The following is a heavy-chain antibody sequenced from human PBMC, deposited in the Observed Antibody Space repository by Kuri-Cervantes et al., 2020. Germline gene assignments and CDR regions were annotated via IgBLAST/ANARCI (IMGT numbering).Heavy chain of an antibody. J-gene: IGHJ5*02. Sequence: GGSLRLSCAASGFTFDDYGMSWVRQAPGKGLEWVSSINWNGGSTGYADSVKGRFTISRDNAKNSLYLQMNSLRAEDTAVYYCARVGFWSGYLNWFDPWGQGTLVTVSS. V-gene: IGHV3-20*04. CDR2: INWNGGST. CDR3: ARVGFWSGYLNWFDP. D-gene: IGHD3-3*01. CDR1: GFTFDDYG.